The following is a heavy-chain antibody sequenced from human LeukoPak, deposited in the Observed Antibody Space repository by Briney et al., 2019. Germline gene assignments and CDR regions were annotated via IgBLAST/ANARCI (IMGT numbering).Heavy chain of an antibody. Sequence: PSETLSLTCTVSGGYISSDDHNWGWIRQPPGKGLEWLGKINYRGNTHHNPSLKSRVTISVDTSKSQFFLKLNSVTAADTAVYYCAKDTFLAYWGQGTLVTVSS. CDR1: GGYISSDDHN. V-gene: IGHV4-39*02. D-gene: IGHD3-3*01. CDR3: AKDTFLAY. J-gene: IGHJ4*02. CDR2: INYRGNT.